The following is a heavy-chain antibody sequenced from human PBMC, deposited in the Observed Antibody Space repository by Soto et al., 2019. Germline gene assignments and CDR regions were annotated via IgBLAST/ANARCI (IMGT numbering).Heavy chain of an antibody. J-gene: IGHJ4*02. CDR2: ISRSGDTS. CDR3: AKDAFVGGGIYAFDY. D-gene: IGHD2-15*01. Sequence: GGSLRLSCAASGFTFDNYVMTWVRQAPGKGLEWVSAISRSGDTSYYADSAKGRFTISRDNSKSRLYLEMSSLRAEDTALYYCAKDAFVGGGIYAFDYCGQGILVTVYS. CDR1: GFTFDNYV. V-gene: IGHV3-23*01.